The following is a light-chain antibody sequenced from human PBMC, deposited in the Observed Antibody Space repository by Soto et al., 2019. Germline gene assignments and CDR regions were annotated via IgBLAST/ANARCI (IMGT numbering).Light chain of an antibody. CDR2: DVS. CDR3: SSYTSSTTRVI. J-gene: IGLJ2*01. CDR1: SSDVGGYNF. V-gene: IGLV2-14*01. Sequence: QSALTQPASVSGSPGQSITISCTGTSSDVGGYNFVSWFQQHPGKAPKLMIYDVSHRPSGVSIRFAGSKSGNTASLTISGLQAEDEADYYCSSYTSSTTRVIFGGGTKLTVL.